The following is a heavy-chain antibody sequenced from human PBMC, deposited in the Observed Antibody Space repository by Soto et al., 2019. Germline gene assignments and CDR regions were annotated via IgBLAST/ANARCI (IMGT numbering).Heavy chain of an antibody. CDR1: GGSFSGYY. J-gene: IGHJ4*02. CDR2: INHSGST. V-gene: IGHV4-34*01. D-gene: IGHD2-2*02. CDR3: ARESYCSSTSCYRRSYYFDY. Sequence: PSETLSLTCAVYGGSFSGYYWSWIRQPPGKGLEWIGEINHSGSTNYNPSLKSRVTISVDTSKNQFSLKLSSVTAADTAVYYCARESYCSSTSCYRRSYYFDYWGQRTLVRVSS.